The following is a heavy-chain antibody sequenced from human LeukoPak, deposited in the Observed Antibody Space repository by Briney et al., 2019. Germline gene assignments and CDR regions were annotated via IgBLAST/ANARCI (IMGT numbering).Heavy chain of an antibody. D-gene: IGHD3-10*01. J-gene: IGHJ6*03. CDR2: IHTSGST. Sequence: PSETLSLICTVSGASISSTSYCWGWIRQPAGKGLEWIGHIHTSGSTNYNPSLKSRVTISVDTSKNQFSLKLSSVTAADTAVYYCARDPGTMLRGSRGYDGNYYYMDVWGKGTTVTISS. V-gene: IGHV4-61*09. CDR1: GASISSTSYC. CDR3: ARDPGTMLRGSRGYDGNYYYMDV.